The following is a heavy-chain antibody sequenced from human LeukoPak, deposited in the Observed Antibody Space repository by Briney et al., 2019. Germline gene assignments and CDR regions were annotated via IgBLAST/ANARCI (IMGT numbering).Heavy chain of an antibody. CDR3: ARGRRRFLEWTGGNWFDP. D-gene: IGHD3-3*01. J-gene: IGHJ5*02. Sequence: SQTLSLTCAVSGGSISSGGYSWSWIRQPPGKGLEWIGYIYHSGSTYYNPSLKSRVTISVDTSKNQFSLKLSSVTAADTAVYYCARGRRRFLEWTGGNWFDPWGQGTLVTVSS. V-gene: IGHV4-30-2*01. CDR1: GGSISSGGYS. CDR2: IYHSGST.